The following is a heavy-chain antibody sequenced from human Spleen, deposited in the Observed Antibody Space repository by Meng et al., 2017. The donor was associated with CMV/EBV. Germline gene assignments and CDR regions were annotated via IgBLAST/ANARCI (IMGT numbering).Heavy chain of an antibody. Sequence: ASGYNFVTFGINWVRQAHGQGLEWMGRISAYNGNTNYAQKLQGRVTMTTDTSTSTAYMELRSLRSDDTAVYYCARDRWNYGNPYFDYWGQGTLVTVSS. D-gene: IGHD1-7*01. J-gene: IGHJ4*02. CDR1: GYNFVTFG. CDR3: ARDRWNYGNPYFDY. V-gene: IGHV1-18*01. CDR2: ISAYNGNT.